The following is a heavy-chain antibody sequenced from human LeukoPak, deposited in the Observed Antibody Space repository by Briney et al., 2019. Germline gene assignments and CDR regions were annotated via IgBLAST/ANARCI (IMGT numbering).Heavy chain of an antibody. CDR1: GDSSSNSLYY. CDR2: IDYSGST. V-gene: IGHV4-39*07. D-gene: IGHD2-2*01. CDR3: ARAVGYCSSTSCSFPIDY. J-gene: IGHJ4*02. Sequence: SETLSLTCTVSGDSSSNSLYYWGWVRQPPGKGLEWIGTIDYSGSTYYNASLKSRATISVDTSKNQFSLKLSSVTAADTAVYYCARAVGYCSSTSCSFPIDYWGQGTLVTVSS.